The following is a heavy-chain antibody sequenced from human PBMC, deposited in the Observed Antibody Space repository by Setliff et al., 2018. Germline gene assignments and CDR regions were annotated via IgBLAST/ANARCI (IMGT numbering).Heavy chain of an antibody. Sequence: SETLSLTCTVSGGSISSGDYYWSWIRQPPGKGLEWIGYIYYSGSTYYNPSLKSRVTMSLDMSKNQFSLKLRSMTAADTAVYYCARDAFDIWGQGTMVTVSS. CDR2: IYYSGST. V-gene: IGHV4-30-4*08. J-gene: IGHJ3*02. CDR3: ARDAFDI. CDR1: GGSISSGDYY.